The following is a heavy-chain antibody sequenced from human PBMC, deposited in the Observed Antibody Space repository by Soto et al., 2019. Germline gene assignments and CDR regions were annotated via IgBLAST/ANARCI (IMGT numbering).Heavy chain of an antibody. V-gene: IGHV4-34*01. D-gene: IGHD2-8*02. J-gene: IGHJ4*02. CDR1: CGSFIGYY. Sequence: PXXTLSLTCAVYCGSFIGYYWTWIRQPPGTGMEWIGXVNHSXSTNYKQSLKXXVTISVDTXKNQLSLKLTSVNDADKDVYYCARDKITGHFDYWGKGTLVTVYS. CDR3: ARDKITGHFDY. CDR2: VNHSXST.